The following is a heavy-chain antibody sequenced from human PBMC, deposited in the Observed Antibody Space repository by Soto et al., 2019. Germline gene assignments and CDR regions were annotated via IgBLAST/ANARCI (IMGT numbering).Heavy chain of an antibody. D-gene: IGHD5-12*01. Sequence: SETLSLTCTVSGGSISSGGYYWSWIRQHPGKGLEWIGYIYYSGSTYYNPSLKSRVTISVDTSKNQFSLKLSSVTAADTAVYYCARTSSASGYDLLEYWGQGTLVTVSS. V-gene: IGHV4-31*03. CDR3: ARTSSASGYDLLEY. CDR1: GGSISSGGYY. CDR2: IYYSGST. J-gene: IGHJ4*02.